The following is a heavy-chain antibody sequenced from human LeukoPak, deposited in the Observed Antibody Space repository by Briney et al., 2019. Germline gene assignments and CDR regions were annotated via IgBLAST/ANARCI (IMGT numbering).Heavy chain of an antibody. CDR2: IIPIFGIA. V-gene: IGHV1-69*04. Sequence: ASVKVSCQASGGTFSSYAISWVRQAPGQGLEWMGRIIPIFGIANYAQKFQGRVTITADKSTSTAYMELSSLRSEDTAVYYCAREDCSSTSCYTGWFDPWGQGTLVTVSS. J-gene: IGHJ5*02. D-gene: IGHD2-2*02. CDR3: AREDCSSTSCYTGWFDP. CDR1: GGTFSSYA.